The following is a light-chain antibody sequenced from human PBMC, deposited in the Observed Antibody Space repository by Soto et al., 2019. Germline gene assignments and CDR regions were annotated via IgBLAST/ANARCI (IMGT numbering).Light chain of an antibody. J-gene: IGLJ2*01. V-gene: IGLV2-23*01. CDR3: CSYAGSSSWV. CDR1: SSVVGSYNL. CDR2: EDS. Sequence: QSVLTQPASVSGSPGQSITISCTGTSSVVGSYNLVSWYQHHRGKAPKVIIYEDSKRPSGASNRFSGSKSGNTASLTISGLQAEDEADYYSCSYAGSSSWVFGGGTQLTVL.